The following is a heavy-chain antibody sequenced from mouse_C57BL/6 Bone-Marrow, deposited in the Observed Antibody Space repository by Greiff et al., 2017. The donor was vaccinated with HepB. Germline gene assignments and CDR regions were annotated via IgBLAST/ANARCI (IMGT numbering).Heavy chain of an antibody. CDR2: IDPETGGT. D-gene: IGHD2-3*01. Sequence: QVQLQQSGAELVRPGASVTLSCKASGYTFTDYEMHWVKQTPVHGLEWIGAIDPETGGTAYNQKFKGKAILTADKSSSTAYMELRSLTSEDSAVYFCARDPLYDDYYVGYFDYWGQGTTLTVSS. CDR1: GYTFTDYE. J-gene: IGHJ2*01. CDR3: ARDPLYDDYYVGYFDY. V-gene: IGHV1-15*01.